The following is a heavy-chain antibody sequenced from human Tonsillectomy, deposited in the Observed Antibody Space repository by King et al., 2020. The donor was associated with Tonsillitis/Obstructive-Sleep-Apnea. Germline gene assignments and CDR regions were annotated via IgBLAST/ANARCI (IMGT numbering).Heavy chain of an antibody. CDR3: ARRGYSYGYDYYYGLDV. Sequence: QLVQSGAEVKKPGSSVKVSCKASGGTFSTYAISWVRQDPGQGLEWMGGIIPSLGIANYAQNFQGRVTITAEKSTSTAYMELSSLRSEDTAVYYCARRGYSYGYDYYYGLDVWGQGTTVTVSS. CDR2: IIPSLGIA. J-gene: IGHJ6*02. D-gene: IGHD5-18*01. CDR1: GGTFSTYA. V-gene: IGHV1-69*10.